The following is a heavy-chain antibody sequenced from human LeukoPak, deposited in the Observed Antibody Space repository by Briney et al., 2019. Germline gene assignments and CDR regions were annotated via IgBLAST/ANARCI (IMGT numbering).Heavy chain of an antibody. V-gene: IGHV3-74*01. Sequence: GGSLRLSCAASGFTFSSYWMHWVRQAPGKELVWVSRINSDGSRTSYADSVKGRFTISRDNAKNTLYLQMNSLRAEDTAVYYCARDHSSGAADAFDIWGQGTMVTVPP. CDR1: GFTFSSYW. CDR3: ARDHSSGAADAFDI. D-gene: IGHD6-19*01. CDR2: INSDGSRT. J-gene: IGHJ3*02.